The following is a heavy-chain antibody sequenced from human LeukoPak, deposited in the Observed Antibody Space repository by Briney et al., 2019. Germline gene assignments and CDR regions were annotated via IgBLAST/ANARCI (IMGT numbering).Heavy chain of an antibody. J-gene: IGHJ5*02. CDR2: ISSSSSYI. CDR1: GFTFSSYS. CDR3: ARDGEMATIGWFDP. D-gene: IGHD5-24*01. V-gene: IGHV3-21*01. Sequence: PGGSLRLSCAASGFTFSSYSMNWVRQAPGKGLEWVSSISSSSSYIYYADSVKGRFTISRDNAKNSLYLQMNSLRAEDTAVYYCARDGEMATIGWFDPRGQGTLVTVSS.